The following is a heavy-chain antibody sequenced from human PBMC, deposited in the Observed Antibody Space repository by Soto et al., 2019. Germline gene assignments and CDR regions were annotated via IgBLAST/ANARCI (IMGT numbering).Heavy chain of an antibody. V-gene: IGHV3-15*07. J-gene: IGHJ6*02. CDR1: GFTFSNAW. CDR3: TTLLWSGPNGMDV. CDR2: IKSKTDGGTT. D-gene: IGHD3-10*01. Sequence: EVQLVESGGGLVKPGESLRLSCAASGFTFSNAWMNWVRQAPGKGLEWVGRIKSKTDGGTTDYATPVKGRFTISRDDSKNTLYLQMNSLKTEDTALYYCTTLLWSGPNGMDVWGQGTTVTVSS.